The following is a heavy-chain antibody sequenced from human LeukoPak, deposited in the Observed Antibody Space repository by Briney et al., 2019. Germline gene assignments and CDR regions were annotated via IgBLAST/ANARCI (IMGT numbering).Heavy chain of an antibody. CDR1: GGSISSGDYY. D-gene: IGHD5-18*01. V-gene: IGHV4-31*03. CDR2: IYYSGAS. CDR3: ARRGYSYGFDY. Sequence: KLSETLSLTCTVSGGSISSGDYYWSWIRQHPGKGLEWIGYIYYSGASYYNPSLKSRVTMSVDTSKNQFSLKLSSVTAADTAVYYCARRGYSYGFDYWGQGTLVTVSS. J-gene: IGHJ4*02.